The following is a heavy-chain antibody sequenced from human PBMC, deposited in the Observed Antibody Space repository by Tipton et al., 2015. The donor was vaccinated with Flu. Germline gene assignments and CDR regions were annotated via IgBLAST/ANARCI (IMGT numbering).Heavy chain of an antibody. CDR1: GGSISSGYY. D-gene: IGHD3/OR15-3a*01. J-gene: IGHJ5*02. Sequence: TLSLTCTVSGGSISSGYYWGWIRQPPGKGLEWIGSIYHSGSTYYNPSLKSRVTISVDTSKNQFSLKLSSVTAADTAVYYCAREWTSLPVNWFDPWGQGTLVTVSS. CDR3: AREWTSLPVNWFDP. V-gene: IGHV4-38-2*02. CDR2: IYHSGST.